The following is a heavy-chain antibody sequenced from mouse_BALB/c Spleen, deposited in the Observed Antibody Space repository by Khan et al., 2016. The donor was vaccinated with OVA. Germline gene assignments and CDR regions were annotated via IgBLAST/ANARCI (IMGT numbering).Heavy chain of an antibody. CDR1: GYTFTNYG. V-gene: IGHV9-3-1*01. D-gene: IGHD4-1*02. Sequence: QIQLVQSGPELKKPGETVKISCKASGYTFTNYGMNWVKQAPGKGLKWMGWINTYTGQPTYADDFKGRFAFSLETSASTVYLQINNLKNEDTATYFCARSNSYWYFDVWGAGTTVTVSA. J-gene: IGHJ1*01. CDR2: INTYTGQP. CDR3: ARSNSYWYFDV.